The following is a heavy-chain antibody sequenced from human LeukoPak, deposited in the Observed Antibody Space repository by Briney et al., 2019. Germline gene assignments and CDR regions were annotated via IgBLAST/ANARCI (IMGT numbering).Heavy chain of an antibody. Sequence: GGTLRLSCAASGFTFSSYGMSWVRQAPGKGLEWVSAISGSGGSTYYADSVKGRFTISRDNSKNTLYLQMNSLRAEDTAVYYCAKAGARRGYSYGFDYWGQGTLVTVSS. V-gene: IGHV3-23*01. CDR3: AKAGARRGYSYGFDY. J-gene: IGHJ4*02. CDR1: GFTFSSYG. CDR2: ISGSGGST. D-gene: IGHD5-18*01.